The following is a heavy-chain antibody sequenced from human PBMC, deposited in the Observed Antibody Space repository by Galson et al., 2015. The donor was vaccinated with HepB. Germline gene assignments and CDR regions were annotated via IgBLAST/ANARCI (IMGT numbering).Heavy chain of an antibody. V-gene: IGHV1-18*01. CDR2: ISAYNGNT. CDR3: ARDRPDYDFWSGYYDLYYMDV. J-gene: IGHJ6*03. D-gene: IGHD3-3*01. Sequence: SVKVSCKASGYTFTSYGISWVRQAPGQGLEWMGWISAYNGNTNYAQKLQGRVTMTTDTSTSTAYMELRSLRSDDTAVYYCARDRPDYDFWSGYYDLYYMDVWGKGTTVTVSS. CDR1: GYTFTSYG.